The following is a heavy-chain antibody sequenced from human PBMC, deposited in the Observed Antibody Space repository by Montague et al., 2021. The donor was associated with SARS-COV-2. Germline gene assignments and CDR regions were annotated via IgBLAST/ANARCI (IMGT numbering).Heavy chain of an antibody. D-gene: IGHD3-3*01. CDR2: IYYSGST. CDR3: ARHAGKRITIFGVVKGQYYVED. Sequence: SETLSLTCTVSGGSISSSSYYWGWIRQPPGKGLEWIGSIYYSGSTYYNPSLKSRVTISVDTSKNQFSLKLSSVTAADTAVYYCARHAGKRITIFGVVKGQYYVEDWGQRTLVTVSS. V-gene: IGHV4-39*01. J-gene: IGHJ4*02. CDR1: GGSISSSSYY.